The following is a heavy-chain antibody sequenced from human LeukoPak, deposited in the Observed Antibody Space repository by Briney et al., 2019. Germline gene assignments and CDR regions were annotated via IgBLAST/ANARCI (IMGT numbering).Heavy chain of an antibody. CDR1: GGSISSGSHH. D-gene: IGHD4-23*01. V-gene: IGHV4-39*01. J-gene: IGHJ4*02. Sequence: PSETLSLTCTVSGGSISSGSHHWGWFRQSPGKGLEWIGSIYYSRTTYYNPSLNSRVTISVVTSKNQFSLQLNSVTAADTAVYCCVRHDGRSGGTMGALDSWGQGSLVTVSS. CDR3: VRHDGRSGGTMGALDS. CDR2: IYYSRTT.